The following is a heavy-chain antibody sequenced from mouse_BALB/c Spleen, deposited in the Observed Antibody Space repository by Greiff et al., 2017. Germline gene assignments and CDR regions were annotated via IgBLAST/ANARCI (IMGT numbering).Heavy chain of an antibody. V-gene: IGHV2-2*02. CDR1: GFSLTSYG. J-gene: IGHJ2*01. D-gene: IGHD2-4*01. Sequence: QVQLQQPGPGLVQPSQSLSITCTVSGFSLTSYGVHWVRQSPGKGLEWLGVIWSGGSTDYNAAFISRLSISKDNSKSQVFFKMNSLQANDTAIYYCASLYYDYDGYYFDYWGQGTTLTVSS. CDR2: IWSGGST. CDR3: ASLYYDYDGYYFDY.